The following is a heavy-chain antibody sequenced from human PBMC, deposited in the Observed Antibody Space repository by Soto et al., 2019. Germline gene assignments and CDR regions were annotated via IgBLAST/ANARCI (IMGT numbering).Heavy chain of an antibody. CDR1: GYSISSGGYY. CDR2: IDYSGST. V-gene: IGHV4-31*03. D-gene: IGHD1-26*01. J-gene: IGHJ4*02. Sequence: QVQLQESGPGLVKPSQTLSLTCTVSGYSISSGGYYWSWIRQHPGKGLEWIGYIDYSGSTYYNPSLESRVTMSLDTSKNQFSLNLSSVTAADAAMFYCARIAKQGARLDFWGQGTLVTVSS. CDR3: ARIAKQGARLDF.